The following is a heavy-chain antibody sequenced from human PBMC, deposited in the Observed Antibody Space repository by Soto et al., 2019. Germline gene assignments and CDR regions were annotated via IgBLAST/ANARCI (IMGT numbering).Heavy chain of an antibody. D-gene: IGHD5-18*01. CDR1: GGSFSGYS. Sequence: SETLSLTCASYGGSFSGYSWSLIRQPPGKGLEWIGYIYHSGSTYYNPSLKSRVTISVDRSKNQFSLKLSSVTAADTAVYYCARGGQLNWFDPWGQGTLVTVSS. V-gene: IGHV4-30-2*01. CDR2: IYHSGST. CDR3: ARGGQLNWFDP. J-gene: IGHJ5*02.